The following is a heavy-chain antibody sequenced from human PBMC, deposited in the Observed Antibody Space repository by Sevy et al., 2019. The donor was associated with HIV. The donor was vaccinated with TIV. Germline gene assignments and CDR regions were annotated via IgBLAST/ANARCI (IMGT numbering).Heavy chain of an antibody. J-gene: IGHJ5*02. Sequence: GGSLRLSCTGSGFNIADYYMTWVRQAPGKGLDWVGFIITKNHGGTPEYGALVKGSFTISGDDSKNTIYLQMHSLKTEDTGIYYCARHAREAWRGSGVYYNVTDGFDPWGQGTLVTVSS. D-gene: IGHD3-10*01. CDR3: ARHAREAWRGSGVYYNVTDGFDP. CDR1: GFNIADYY. V-gene: IGHV3-49*04. CDR2: IITKNHGGTP.